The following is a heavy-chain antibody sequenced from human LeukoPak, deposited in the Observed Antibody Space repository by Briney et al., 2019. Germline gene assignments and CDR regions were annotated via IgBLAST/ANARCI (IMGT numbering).Heavy chain of an antibody. D-gene: IGHD3-10*01. J-gene: IGHJ4*02. Sequence: GGSLRLSCAASGFTFDDYGMSWVRHGPGKGLEWVSGINWNGGSTGYADSVKGRFTISRDNAKNSLYLQMNSLRAEDTALYYCARQVTPITVSMVRGAFFDYWGQGTLVTVSS. V-gene: IGHV3-20*04. CDR1: GFTFDDYG. CDR2: INWNGGST. CDR3: ARQVTPITVSMVRGAFFDY.